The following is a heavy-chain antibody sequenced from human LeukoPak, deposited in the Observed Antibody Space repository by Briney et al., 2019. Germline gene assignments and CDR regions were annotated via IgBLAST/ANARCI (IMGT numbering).Heavy chain of an antibody. V-gene: IGHV3-21*01. CDR3: ARVLRTGWLAGDY. Sequence: GGSLRLSCAASGFTFGSYSMTWVRQAPGKGLEWVSSISSSSSYIYYADSVKGRFTISRDNAKKSVYLQMNSLRAEDTAVYYCARVLRTGWLAGDYWGQGTLVAVSS. CDR2: ISSSSSYI. J-gene: IGHJ4*02. D-gene: IGHD1-14*01. CDR1: GFTFGSYS.